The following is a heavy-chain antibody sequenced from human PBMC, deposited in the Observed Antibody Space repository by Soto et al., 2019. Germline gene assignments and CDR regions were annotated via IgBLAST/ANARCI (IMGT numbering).Heavy chain of an antibody. CDR2: TIPIFDTP. Sequence: ASVKVSCKASGGTFGNLGISWLRQAPGQGLEWMGGTIPIFDTPHYAEKFRDRLTITADATSTAYMELTSLSSEDTATYYCAREREDGSGTKYNRCGSWGQGTLVSVSS. CDR1: GGTFGNLG. J-gene: IGHJ5*01. D-gene: IGHD3-10*01. CDR3: AREREDGSGTKYNRCGS. V-gene: IGHV1-69*13.